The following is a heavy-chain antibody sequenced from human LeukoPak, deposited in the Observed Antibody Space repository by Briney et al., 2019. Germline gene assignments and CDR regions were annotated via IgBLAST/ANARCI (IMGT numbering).Heavy chain of an antibody. Sequence: PGGSLRLSCAASGFTFSSYWMHWVRQAPGKGLVWVSRINRDGSSTSYADSVKGRFTISRDNAKNSLYLQMNSLRAEDTALYYCAKDMRKRTGGGNDYGGQGSLVTVSS. CDR1: GFTFSSYW. D-gene: IGHD1-14*01. J-gene: IGHJ4*02. CDR2: INRDGSST. CDR3: AKDMRKRTGGGNDY. V-gene: IGHV3-74*01.